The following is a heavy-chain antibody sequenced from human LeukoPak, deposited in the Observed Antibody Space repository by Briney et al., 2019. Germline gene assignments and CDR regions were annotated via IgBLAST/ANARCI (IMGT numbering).Heavy chain of an antibody. CDR2: IWYDGSNK. V-gene: IGHV3-33*01. CDR1: GFTFSSYA. D-gene: IGHD3-22*01. J-gene: IGHJ4*02. Sequence: GGSLRLSCAASGFTFSSYAVHWVRQAPGKGLEWVAVIWYDGSNKNYVDSVKGRFTISRDNSKNTLYLQMNSLRDEDTAVYYCARVAMSDSSGYCDYWGQGTLVTVSS. CDR3: ARVAMSDSSGYCDY.